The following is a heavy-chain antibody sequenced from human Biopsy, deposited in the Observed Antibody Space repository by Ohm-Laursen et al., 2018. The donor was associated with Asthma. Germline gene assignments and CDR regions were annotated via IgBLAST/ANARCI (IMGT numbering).Heavy chain of an antibody. Sequence: SQTLSLTCSVSGGSISSGAYFWSWARQPPGKGLEWIGEIPQGGATTFNPSLKSRVTISIDPSKSQLSLRLTSMTAADTAVYYCASGPQWSGLDVWGQGTTVTVSS. CDR3: ASGPQWSGLDV. D-gene: IGHD2-8*01. J-gene: IGHJ6*02. V-gene: IGHV4-31*03. CDR1: GGSISSGAYF. CDR2: IPQGGAT.